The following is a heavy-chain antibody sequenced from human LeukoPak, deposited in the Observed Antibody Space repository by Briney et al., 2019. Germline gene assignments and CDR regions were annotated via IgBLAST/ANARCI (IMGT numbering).Heavy chain of an antibody. J-gene: IGHJ3*02. V-gene: IGHV4-59*01. Sequence: NPSETLSLTCTVSGGSISSYYWSWIRQPPGKGLEWIGYIYYSGSTNYNPSLKSRVTISVDTSKNQFSLKLSSVTAADTAVYYCARPYYYDSSGYPDAFDIWGQGTMVTVSS. CDR2: IYYSGST. D-gene: IGHD3-22*01. CDR3: ARPYYYDSSGYPDAFDI. CDR1: GGSISSYY.